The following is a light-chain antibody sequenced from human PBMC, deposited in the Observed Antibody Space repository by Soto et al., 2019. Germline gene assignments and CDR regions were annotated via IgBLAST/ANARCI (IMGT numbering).Light chain of an antibody. CDR2: DAS. Sequence: DIQMTQSPSTLSASVGDRFTITCRAIQSISSWLAWYHQKPGKAPKLLVYDASSLESGVPSRFSGSASGTEFTLTISSLQPDDFATYYCQQYNSYRWTFGQGTKVDIK. CDR3: QQYNSYRWT. J-gene: IGKJ1*01. CDR1: QSISSW. V-gene: IGKV1-5*01.